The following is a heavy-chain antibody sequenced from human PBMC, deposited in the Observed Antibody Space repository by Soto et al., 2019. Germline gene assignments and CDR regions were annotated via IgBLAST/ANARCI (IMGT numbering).Heavy chain of an antibody. Sequence: QVQLVQSGAEVKKPGSSVKVSCQASGCTFSSYAISWVRQAPGQGLEWMGGIIPIFGTANYAQKFQGRVTITADESTSTAYMELSSLRSEDTAVYYCAREVVAAAGTGFFDYWGQGTLVTVSS. CDR3: AREVVAAAGTGFFDY. CDR2: IIPIFGTA. CDR1: GCTFSSYA. D-gene: IGHD6-13*01. V-gene: IGHV1-69*01. J-gene: IGHJ4*02.